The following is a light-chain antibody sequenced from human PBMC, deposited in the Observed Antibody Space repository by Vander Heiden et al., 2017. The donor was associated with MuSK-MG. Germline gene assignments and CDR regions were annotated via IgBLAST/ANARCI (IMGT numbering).Light chain of an antibody. CDR3: QSHDSSRSGSV. CDR2: INS. CDR1: SRNIGECYD. J-gene: IGLJ2*01. Sequence: DNIYRTGSSRNIGECYDVHWYQQLEGPAPKLLIFINSNRPSGVPDRFSGSKSGTSATVTITGRQAEEEADYYYQSHDSSRSGSVFGGGTKLTVL. V-gene: IGLV1-40*01.